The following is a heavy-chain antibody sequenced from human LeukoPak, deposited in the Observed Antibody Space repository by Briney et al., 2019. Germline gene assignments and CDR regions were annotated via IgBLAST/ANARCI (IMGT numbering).Heavy chain of an antibody. CDR3: ARVKPNYYDSSAYGTFDI. Sequence: SETLSLTCTVSGGAISGYYWSWIRQPAGKGLEWLGRVYSSGSTKYNPSLESRVTMSVDTSKNQFSLKLNFVTAADTAVYYCARVKPNYYDSSAYGTFDIWGQGTMVTVSS. CDR1: GGAISGYY. V-gene: IGHV4-4*07. CDR2: VYSSGST. D-gene: IGHD3-22*01. J-gene: IGHJ3*02.